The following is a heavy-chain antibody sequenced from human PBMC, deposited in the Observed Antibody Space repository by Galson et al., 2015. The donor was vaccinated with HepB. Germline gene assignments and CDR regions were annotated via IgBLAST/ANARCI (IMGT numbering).Heavy chain of an antibody. CDR2: IIPILGIA. V-gene: IGHV1-69*02. J-gene: IGHJ4*02. Sequence: SVKVSCKASGGTFSSYTISWVRQAPGQGLEWMGRIIPILGIANYAQKFQGRVTITADNSTSTAYMELSSLRSEDTAVYYCARGSNDYGSDYWGQGTLVTVSS. CDR1: GGTFSSYT. CDR3: ARGSNDYGSDY. D-gene: IGHD4-17*01.